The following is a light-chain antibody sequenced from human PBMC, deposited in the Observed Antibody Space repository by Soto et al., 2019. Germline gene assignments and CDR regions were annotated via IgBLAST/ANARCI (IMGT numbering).Light chain of an antibody. J-gene: IGKJ1*01. V-gene: IGKV3-20*01. CDR3: QGHSAAAGR. CDR2: GAS. Sequence: RISQSVSSSYLAWYQQKPGQAPRLLIHGASSRATGIPDRISGSGSGTEFTLALRTLHPYGFAPPIYQGHSAAAGRYGQGTKVDIK. CDR1: QSVSSSY.